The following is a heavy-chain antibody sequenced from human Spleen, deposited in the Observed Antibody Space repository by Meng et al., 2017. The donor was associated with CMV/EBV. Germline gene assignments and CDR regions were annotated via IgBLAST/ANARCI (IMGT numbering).Heavy chain of an antibody. V-gene: IGHV6-1*01. CDR1: GDSVSSNSAA. Sequence: SETLSLTCAISGDSVSSNSAAWNWIRQSPSRGLEWLGRTYYRSKWYNDYAVSVKSRITINPDTSKNQFSLQLNSVTPEDTAVYYCARHGVYWDSSGYYFDYWGQGTLVTVSS. CDR3: ARHGVYWDSSGYYFDY. D-gene: IGHD3-22*01. CDR2: TYYRSKWYN. J-gene: IGHJ4*02.